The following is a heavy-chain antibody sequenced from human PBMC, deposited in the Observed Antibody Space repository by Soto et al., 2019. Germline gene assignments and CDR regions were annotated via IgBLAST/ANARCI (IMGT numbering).Heavy chain of an antibody. V-gene: IGHV4-39*01. CDR3: ARHKRRNYYDSSGPFGY. D-gene: IGHD3-22*01. CDR1: GGSISSSSYC. Sequence: PSETLSLTCSVSGGSISSSSYCWGWSRQPPGKGLEWIGSIYDSGSIYYNPSLKSRGTISVDTSKNQFSLKLSSVTAADPAVYYCARHKRRNYYDSSGPFGYWGLGTLVTVSS. CDR2: IYDSGSI. J-gene: IGHJ4*02.